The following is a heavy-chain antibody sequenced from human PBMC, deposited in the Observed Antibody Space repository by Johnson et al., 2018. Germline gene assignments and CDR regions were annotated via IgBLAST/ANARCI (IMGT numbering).Heavy chain of an antibody. CDR3: ARYGTTNAFDI. CDR1: GGSFSGYY. J-gene: IGHJ3*02. Sequence: QVQLQQWGAGLLKPSETLSLTCAVYGGSFSGYYWSWIRQPPGKGLEWIGEINRSGSTNYKPSLKSRVTISVDTSNNQFSLKLTSVTAADTAVYYGARYGTTNAFDIWGQGTMVTVSS. D-gene: IGHD1-7*01. CDR2: INRSGST. V-gene: IGHV4-34*01.